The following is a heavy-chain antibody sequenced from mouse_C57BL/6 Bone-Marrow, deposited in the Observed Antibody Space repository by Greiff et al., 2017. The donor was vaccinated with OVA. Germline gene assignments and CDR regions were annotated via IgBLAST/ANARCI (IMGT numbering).Heavy chain of an antibody. CDR1: GYAFSSSW. Sequence: QVQLQQSGPELVKPGASVKISCKASGYAFSSSWMNWVKQRPGKGLEWIGRIYPGDGDTNYNGKFKGKATLTADKSSSTAYMQLSSLTSEDSAVYFCAELTHYFDYWGQGTTLTVSS. CDR3: AELTHYFDY. V-gene: IGHV1-82*01. CDR2: IYPGDGDT. D-gene: IGHD4-1*01. J-gene: IGHJ2*01.